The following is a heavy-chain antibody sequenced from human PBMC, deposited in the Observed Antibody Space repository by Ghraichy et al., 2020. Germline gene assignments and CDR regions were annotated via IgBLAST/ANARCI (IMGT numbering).Heavy chain of an antibody. V-gene: IGHV3-30*18. Sequence: GGSLRLSCAASGFTFSPYFMHWVRQAPGKGLEWVAVISNDGTHKYYVDSVKGRFTISRDNSNNMVYLQMNSLRVDDTAVYCCAKKDGTSGSLDYGGQGSLVTVTP. CDR1: GFTFSPYF. CDR2: ISNDGTHK. J-gene: IGHJ4*02. CDR3: AKKDGTSGSLDY. D-gene: IGHD1-26*01.